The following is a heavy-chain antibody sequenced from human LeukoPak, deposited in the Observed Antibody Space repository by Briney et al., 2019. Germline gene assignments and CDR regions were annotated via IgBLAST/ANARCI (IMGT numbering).Heavy chain of an antibody. J-gene: IGHJ4*02. CDR2: ISSSSSYT. D-gene: IGHD5-24*01. CDR3: ARGRRRDGYNYNY. V-gene: IGHV3-21*01. Sequence: GGSLRLSCAASGFTFSSYSMNWVRQAPGKGLEWVSSISSSSSYTYYADSVKGRFTISRDNAKNSLYLQMNSLRAEDTAVYYCARGRRRDGYNYNYWGQGTLVTVSS. CDR1: GFTFSSYS.